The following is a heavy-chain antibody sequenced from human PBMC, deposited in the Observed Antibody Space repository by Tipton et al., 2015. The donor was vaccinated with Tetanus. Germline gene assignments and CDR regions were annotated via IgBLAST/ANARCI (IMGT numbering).Heavy chain of an antibody. CDR3: VRGGNFYAMDV. Sequence: TLSLTCTVSGDSISNYYWSWVRQSPGKSPEWFGYSYYGGTTSYNPSLKSRTTISIDTSKNRFSLNLSSVTAADTAVYYCVRGGNFYAMDVRGQGTTVTVSS. D-gene: IGHD3-16*01. V-gene: IGHV4-59*01. CDR1: GDSISNYY. CDR2: SYYGGTT. J-gene: IGHJ6*02.